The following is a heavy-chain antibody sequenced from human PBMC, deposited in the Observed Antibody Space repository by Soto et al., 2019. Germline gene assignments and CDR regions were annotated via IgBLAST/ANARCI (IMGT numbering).Heavy chain of an antibody. CDR3: ADRHIGWWFCDY. CDR2: IYWNDDK. CDR1: G. D-gene: IGHD2-8*02. Sequence: GISWIRQPPGKALEWLTLIYWNDDKRYSPSLKSRLTITKDTSKNQVVLTMTNMDPVDTATYFWADRHIGWWFCDYWGPGTLVTVSS. V-gene: IGHV2-5*01. J-gene: IGHJ4*02.